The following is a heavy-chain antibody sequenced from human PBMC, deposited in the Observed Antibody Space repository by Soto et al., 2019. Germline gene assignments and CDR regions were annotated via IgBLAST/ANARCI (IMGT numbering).Heavy chain of an antibody. Sequence: NPSETLSLTCTVSGGSISSGGYYWSWIRQHPGKGLEWIGYIYYSGSTYYNPSLKSRVTISVDTSKNQFTLKLSSVTAADTAVYYCARGVWLRLGYYGMDVWGQGTTVTVSS. CDR1: GGSISSGGYY. CDR2: IYYSGST. V-gene: IGHV4-31*03. J-gene: IGHJ6*02. D-gene: IGHD5-12*01. CDR3: ARGVWLRLGYYGMDV.